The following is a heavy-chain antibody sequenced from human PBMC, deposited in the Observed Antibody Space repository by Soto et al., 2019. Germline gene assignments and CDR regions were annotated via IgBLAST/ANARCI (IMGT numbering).Heavy chain of an antibody. Sequence: QVQLVQSEADVKKPGSSVKVSCKSSGGTFSRFSINWVRQAPGRGLEWMGGVIPIFDIINYAEKFQGRVTTTADKSTNTAYMELSSLTSEDTAVYYCARDGGTTVITKFDYWGQGTLVIVSS. CDR2: VIPIFDII. V-gene: IGHV1-69*17. D-gene: IGHD4-17*01. CDR1: GGTFSRFS. CDR3: ARDGGTTVITKFDY. J-gene: IGHJ4*02.